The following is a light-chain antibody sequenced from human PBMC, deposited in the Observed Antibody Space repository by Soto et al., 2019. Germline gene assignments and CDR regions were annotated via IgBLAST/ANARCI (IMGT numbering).Light chain of an antibody. J-gene: IGKJ5*01. CDR2: DAS. CDR1: QSVSSY. CDR3: QQRSNWPPIT. Sequence: IMMSQFPVILSVSPGERATLSCRASQSVSSYLAWYQQKPGQAPRLLIYDASNRATGIPARFSGSGSGTDFTLTISSLEPEDFAVYYCQQRSNWPPITFGQGTRLEIK. V-gene: IGKV3-11*01.